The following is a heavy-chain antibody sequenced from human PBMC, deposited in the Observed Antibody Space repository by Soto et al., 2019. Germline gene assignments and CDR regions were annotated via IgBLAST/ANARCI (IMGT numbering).Heavy chain of an antibody. J-gene: IGHJ4*02. CDR1: GGSFSGYY. D-gene: IGHD5-12*01. Sequence: QVQLQQWGAGLLKPSETLSLTCAVYGGSFSGYYWSWIRQPPGKGLEWIGEINHSGSTNYNPSLKSRVTISVDTSKNQFSLMLSSVTAADTAVYYCATGNGYNYFDYWGQGTLVTVS. V-gene: IGHV4-34*01. CDR3: ATGNGYNYFDY. CDR2: INHSGST.